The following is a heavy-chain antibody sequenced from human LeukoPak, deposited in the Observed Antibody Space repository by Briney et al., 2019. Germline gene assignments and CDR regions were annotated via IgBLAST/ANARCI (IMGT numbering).Heavy chain of an antibody. V-gene: IGHV3-23*01. CDR3: AREPPLYYYDSSGYYYYYYGMDV. D-gene: IGHD3-22*01. CDR1: GFTFSSYA. CDR2: ISGSGGST. J-gene: IGHJ6*02. Sequence: GGSLRLSCVASGFTFSSYAMSWVRQAPGKGLEWVSAISGSGGSTYYADSVKGRFTISRDNAKNSLYLQMNSLRAEDTAVYYCAREPPLYYYDSSGYYYYYYGMDVWGQGTTVTVSS.